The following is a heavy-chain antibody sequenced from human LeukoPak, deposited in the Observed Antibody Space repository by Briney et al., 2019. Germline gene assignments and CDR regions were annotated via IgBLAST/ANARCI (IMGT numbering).Heavy chain of an antibody. V-gene: IGHV4-38-2*02. CDR2: IYHSGST. Sequence: SETLSLTCSVSGYSISSGYYWDWIRQPPGKGLEWIGSIYHSGSTCYHPSLKSRVTISVDTSKNQFSLKLSSVTAADTAVYYCARGAYYYDSRGYYYFDYWGQGTLVTVSS. J-gene: IGHJ4*02. D-gene: IGHD3-22*01. CDR1: GYSISSGYY. CDR3: ARGAYYYDSRGYYYFDY.